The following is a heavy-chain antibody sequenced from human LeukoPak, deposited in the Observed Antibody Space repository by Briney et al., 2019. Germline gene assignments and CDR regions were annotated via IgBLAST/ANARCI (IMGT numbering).Heavy chain of an antibody. CDR2: ISYSGDT. V-gene: IGHV4-59*01. CDR1: GDSISGYY. CDR3: ARSGPGGQLWLGTLDY. J-gene: IGHJ4*02. D-gene: IGHD5-18*01. Sequence: PSETLSLTCTVSGDSISGYYWNWIRQSPGKGLEWIGYISYSGDTNYNPSLKSRLTISVHMSKNQFSLKLNSVTDADTAVYYCARSGPGGQLWLGTLDYWGQGTLVTVSS.